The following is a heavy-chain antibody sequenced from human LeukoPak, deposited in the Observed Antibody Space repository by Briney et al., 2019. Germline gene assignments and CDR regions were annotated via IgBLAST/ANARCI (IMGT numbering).Heavy chain of an antibody. Sequence: GGSLRLSCAASGFTFSSYAMHWIRQAPGKGLEWVAVISYDGSNKYYADSVKGRFTISRDNSKNTLYLQMNSLRAEDTAVYYCARDPSSLYYGDVTLIDYWGQGTLVTVSS. CDR2: ISYDGSNK. CDR3: ARDPSSLYYGDVTLIDY. D-gene: IGHD4-17*01. V-gene: IGHV3-30*04. J-gene: IGHJ4*02. CDR1: GFTFSSYA.